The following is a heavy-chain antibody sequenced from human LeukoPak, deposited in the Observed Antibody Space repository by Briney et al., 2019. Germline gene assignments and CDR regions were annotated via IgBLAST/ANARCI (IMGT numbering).Heavy chain of an antibody. CDR3: ARGLRIAAASGYAVGL. D-gene: IGHD6-13*01. V-gene: IGHV1-18*01. CDR2: ISAYNGNA. J-gene: IGHJ3*01. CDR1: GYTFTSYG. Sequence: AASVKVSCKASGYTFTSYGISWVRLAPGQGLEWMGWISAYNGNANYAQKPQGRVTMTTDTSTSTAYMELRSLRSDDTAVYYCARGLRIAAASGYAVGLWGHGTMVTVSS.